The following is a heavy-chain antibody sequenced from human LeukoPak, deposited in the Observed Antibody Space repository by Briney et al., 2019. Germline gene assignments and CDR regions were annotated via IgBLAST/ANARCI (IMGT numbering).Heavy chain of an antibody. CDR1: GGSISSSSYY. CDR3: HRLFTVTSFDY. Sequence: PSETLSLTCTVSGGSISSSSYYWGWIRHPPGKGLEWIGSIYYSGSTYYNPSLKSRVTISVDTSKNQFSLKLSSVTAADTAVYYCHRLFTVTSFDYWGQGTLVTVSS. D-gene: IGHD4-17*01. V-gene: IGHV4-39*01. CDR2: IYYSGST. J-gene: IGHJ4*02.